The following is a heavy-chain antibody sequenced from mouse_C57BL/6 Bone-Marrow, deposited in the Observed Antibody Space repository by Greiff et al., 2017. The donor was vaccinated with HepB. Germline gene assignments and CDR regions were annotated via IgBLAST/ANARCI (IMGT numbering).Heavy chain of an antibody. CDR2: ISSGGDYI. CDR1: GFTFSSYA. V-gene: IGHV5-9-1*02. D-gene: IGHD3-3*01. J-gene: IGHJ1*03. Sequence: EVKVVESGEGLVKPGGSLKLSCAASGFTFSSYAMSWVRQTPEKRLEWVAYISSGGDYIYYADTVKGRFTISRDNARNTLYLQMSSLKSEDTAMYYCTRAGPDWYFDVWGTGTTVTVSS. CDR3: TRAGPDWYFDV.